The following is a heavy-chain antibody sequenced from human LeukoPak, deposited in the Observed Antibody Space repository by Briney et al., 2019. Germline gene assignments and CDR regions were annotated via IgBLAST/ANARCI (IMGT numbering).Heavy chain of an antibody. Sequence: ASVKVSCKASGYTFTAYYIHWVRQAPGRGLEWLAWINPNSGGTNYAQNFQGRVIMTRDTSISTAYMELTRLRSDDTAVYYCARGLGVPAETTTLFDYWGQGTLVTVSS. CDR3: ARGLGVPAETTTLFDY. CDR2: INPNSGGT. D-gene: IGHD2-2*01. J-gene: IGHJ4*02. CDR1: GYTFTAYY. V-gene: IGHV1-2*02.